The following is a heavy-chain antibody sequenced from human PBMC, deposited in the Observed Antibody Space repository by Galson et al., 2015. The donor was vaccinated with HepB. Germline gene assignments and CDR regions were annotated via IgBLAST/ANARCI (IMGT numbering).Heavy chain of an antibody. CDR3: ARGAPVTGVYQEYYFDH. D-gene: IGHD6-19*01. Sequence: SLRLSCAASGFDFDAYGMSWVRQTPGKGLEWVSAINYNGGSIGYADSMKGRFTISRDNARNSLYLQMNSLGAEDTALYYCARGAPVTGVYQEYYFDHWGQGTLVIVSS. CDR1: GFDFDAYG. CDR2: INYNGGSI. J-gene: IGHJ4*02. V-gene: IGHV3-20*04.